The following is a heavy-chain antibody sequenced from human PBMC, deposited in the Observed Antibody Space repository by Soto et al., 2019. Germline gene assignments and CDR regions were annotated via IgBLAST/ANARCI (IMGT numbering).Heavy chain of an antibody. Sequence: RSLTFTVSGGSISSYYWSWIRQPAGKGLEWIGRIYTSGSTNYNPSLKSRVTMSVDTSKNQFSLKLSSVTAADTAVYYCARDNYYDSSGYYYGRYYYGMDVWGQGTTVTVSS. J-gene: IGHJ6*02. CDR3: ARDNYYDSSGYYYGRYYYGMDV. CDR2: IYTSGST. D-gene: IGHD3-22*01. CDR1: GGSISSYY. V-gene: IGHV4-4*07.